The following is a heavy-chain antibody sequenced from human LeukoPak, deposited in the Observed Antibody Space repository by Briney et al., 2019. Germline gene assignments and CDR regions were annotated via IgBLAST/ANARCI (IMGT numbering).Heavy chain of an antibody. CDR3: AKERAVVVAASNWFDP. Sequence: GGSLRLSCAASGFTFSSYGMHWVRQAPGKGLEWVAFIRYDGSNKYYADSVKGRFTISRDNSKNTLYLQMNSLRAEDTAVYYCAKERAVVVAASNWFDPWGQGTLVTVSS. CDR1: GFTFSSYG. CDR2: IRYDGSNK. D-gene: IGHD2-15*01. V-gene: IGHV3-30*02. J-gene: IGHJ5*02.